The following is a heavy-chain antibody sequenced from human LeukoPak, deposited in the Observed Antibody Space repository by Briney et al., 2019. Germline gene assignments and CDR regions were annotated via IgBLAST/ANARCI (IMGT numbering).Heavy chain of an antibody. D-gene: IGHD3-16*01. CDR2: ISWNSGSI. V-gene: IGHV3-9*01. CDR1: GFTFDDYA. CDR3: AKDIQGYGIFYGMDV. Sequence: GGSLRLSCAASGFTFDDYAMHWVRQAPGKGLEWVSGISWNSGSIGYADSVKGRFTISRDNAKNSLYLQMNSLRAEDTALCYCAKDIQGYGIFYGMDVWGQGTTVTVSS. J-gene: IGHJ6*02.